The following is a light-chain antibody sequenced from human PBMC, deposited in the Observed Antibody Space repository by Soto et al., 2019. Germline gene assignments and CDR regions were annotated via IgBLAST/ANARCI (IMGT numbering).Light chain of an antibody. Sequence: DIEMTQSPSSLSASVGDRVTITCRASQTIASHLNWYQQKPGEAPKLLIYAASSLQGGVPSRFSGTGSGTTFTLVISSLQPEDFAPYYCQQGHIFPLTFGPGTRVEIK. CDR1: QTIASH. J-gene: IGKJ3*01. CDR2: AAS. CDR3: QQGHIFPLT. V-gene: IGKV1-39*01.